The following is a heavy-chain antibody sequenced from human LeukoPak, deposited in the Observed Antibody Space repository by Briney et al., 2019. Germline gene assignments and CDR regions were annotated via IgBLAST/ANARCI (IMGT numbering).Heavy chain of an antibody. CDR3: ARVFLERLTSGYFDN. CDR2: ISYDGRQK. D-gene: IGHD3-3*01. V-gene: IGHV3-30-3*01. CDR1: GFTFSSYW. J-gene: IGHJ4*02. Sequence: GGSLRLSCAASGFTFSSYWMSWVRQAPGKGLEWVAVISYDGRQKYYGDSVKGRFTISRDNPKNTLYLQMNSLRDDDTAVYYCARVFLERLTSGYFDNWGQGTLVTVSP.